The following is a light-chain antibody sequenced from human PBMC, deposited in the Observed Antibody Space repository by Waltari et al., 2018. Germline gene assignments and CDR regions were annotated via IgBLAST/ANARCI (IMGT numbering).Light chain of an antibody. V-gene: IGKV1-5*03. J-gene: IGKJ4*01. CDR2: KAS. Sequence: DIQITQSPSTLSASVGDRFTITCRASQSISSWLAWYQQKPGKAPKLLIYKASSLESGVPSRFSGSGSGTEFTLTISSLQPDDFATYYCQQYNSYPLTFGGGTKVEIK. CDR3: QQYNSYPLT. CDR1: QSISSW.